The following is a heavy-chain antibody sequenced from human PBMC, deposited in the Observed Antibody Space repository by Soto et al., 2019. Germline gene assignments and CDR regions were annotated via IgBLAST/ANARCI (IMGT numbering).Heavy chain of an antibody. D-gene: IGHD2-15*01. CDR3: ATGGYCSGDSCPWGFDP. J-gene: IGHJ5*02. V-gene: IGHV4-34*01. CDR2: INHCGST. Sequence: PSETLSLTCAVYGGSFSGYYCSWIRQPPRKGLELVGEINHCGSTNYNPSSKSRVTISVDTSKNQFSLKMSSVTAADTALYYCATGGYCSGDSCPWGFDPWGQGTLVPVSS. CDR1: GGSFSGYY.